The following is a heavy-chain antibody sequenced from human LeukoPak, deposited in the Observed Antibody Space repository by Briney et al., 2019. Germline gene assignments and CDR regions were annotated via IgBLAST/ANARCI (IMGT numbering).Heavy chain of an antibody. Sequence: PDRSLRLSCAASGFTFDDYAMHWVRQAPGNGLEWVSGLSWNSGTIGYADSVKGRFTISRDNAKNSLYLQMNSLRAEDTALYYCAKGRDGYLRNMNYWGQGTLVTVSS. V-gene: IGHV3-9*01. D-gene: IGHD5-24*01. J-gene: IGHJ4*02. CDR3: AKGRDGYLRNMNY. CDR2: LSWNSGTI. CDR1: GFTFDDYA.